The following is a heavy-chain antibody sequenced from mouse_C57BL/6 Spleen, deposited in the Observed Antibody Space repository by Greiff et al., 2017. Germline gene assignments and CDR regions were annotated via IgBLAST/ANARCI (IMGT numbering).Heavy chain of an antibody. V-gene: IGHV1-15*01. CDR2: IDTETGGT. J-gene: IGHJ3*01. Sequence: QVQLQQSGAELVRPGASVTLSCKASGYTFTDYEMTWVKQTPVHGLAWIGAIDTETGGTDYNQKFKGKAILTADKSSSTPYMELRSLTSEDSAFYYCTSTTVVPMADWGQGTLVTVSA. CDR3: TSTTVVPMAD. D-gene: IGHD1-1*01. CDR1: GYTFTDYE.